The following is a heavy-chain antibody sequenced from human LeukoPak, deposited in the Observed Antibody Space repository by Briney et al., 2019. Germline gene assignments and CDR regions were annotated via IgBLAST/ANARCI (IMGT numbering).Heavy chain of an antibody. CDR3: ARDDAPGAGYLDY. CDR1: GFTFNNYA. J-gene: IGHJ4*02. V-gene: IGHV3-23*01. CDR2: VSGSGDST. D-gene: IGHD2-8*01. Sequence: GGSLRLSCAASGFTFNNYAMSWVRQAAGKGLEWVSRVSGSGDSTSNADSVKGRFTISRDNSKNTLYLQMNSLRAEDTALYYCARDDAPGAGYLDYWGQGTLVAVSS.